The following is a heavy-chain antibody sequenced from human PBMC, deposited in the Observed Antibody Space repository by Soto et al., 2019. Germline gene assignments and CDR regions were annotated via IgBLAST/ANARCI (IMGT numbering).Heavy chain of an antibody. V-gene: IGHV4-39*01. CDR1: GSSVSSNNYY. Sequence: SETLSLTCTVSGSSVSSNNYYWAFIRQPPGKGLEWIGSVYNSGSTYYNPSLKSRLTVSLDTSKNQLSLSLRSVTAADTAVYYCARHGIVGATTDRSFDYWGQGTLVTVSS. CDR3: ARHGIVGATTDRSFDY. J-gene: IGHJ4*02. D-gene: IGHD1-26*01. CDR2: VYNSGST.